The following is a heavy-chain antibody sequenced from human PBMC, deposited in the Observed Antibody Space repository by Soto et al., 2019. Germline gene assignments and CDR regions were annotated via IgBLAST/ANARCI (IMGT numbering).Heavy chain of an antibody. Sequence: ASVKVSCKASGYTFTSYGISWVRQAPGQGLEWMGWISAYNGNTNYAQKLQGRVTMTTDTSTSTAYMELRSLRSDDTAVYYCARDVFSSGYSSGWYSTENWFDPWGQGTLVTVSS. CDR3: ARDVFSSGYSSGWYSTENWFDP. V-gene: IGHV1-18*01. CDR1: GYTFTSYG. J-gene: IGHJ5*02. D-gene: IGHD6-19*01. CDR2: ISAYNGNT.